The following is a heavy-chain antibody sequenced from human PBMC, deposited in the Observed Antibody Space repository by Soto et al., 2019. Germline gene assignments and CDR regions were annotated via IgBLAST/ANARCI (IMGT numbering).Heavy chain of an antibody. J-gene: IGHJ4*02. CDR3: ATELRYFDWFVY. V-gene: IGHV1-24*01. CDR2: FDPEDGET. CDR1: GYTLTELS. D-gene: IGHD3-9*01. Sequence: PLASVKVSCKVSGYTLTELSMHWVRQAPGKGLEWMGGFDPEDGETIYAQKFQGRVTMTEDTSTDTAYMELSSLRSEDTAVYYCATELRYFDWFVYWGQGTLVTVSS.